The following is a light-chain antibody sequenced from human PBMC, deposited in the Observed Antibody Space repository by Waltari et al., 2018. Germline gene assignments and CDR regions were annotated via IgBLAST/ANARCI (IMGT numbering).Light chain of an antibody. J-gene: IGKJ1*01. CDR2: GAS. CDR1: QSVSRD. Sequence: EIVLTQSPGSLSLSLGERATVSCRTSQSVSRDLAWYHQKPGQSPRLLIYGASTRATGIPDRFSGSGSGTDFSLTISRLEPDDFAVYYCQHYLRLPVTFGQGTTVEI. CDR3: QHYLRLPVT. V-gene: IGKV3-20*01.